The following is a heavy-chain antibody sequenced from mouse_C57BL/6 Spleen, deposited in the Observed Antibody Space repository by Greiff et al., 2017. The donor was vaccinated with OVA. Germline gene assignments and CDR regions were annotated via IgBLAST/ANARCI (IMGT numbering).Heavy chain of an antibody. J-gene: IGHJ2*01. V-gene: IGHV5-16*01. Sequence: EVMLVESEGGLVQPGSSMKLSCTASGFTFSDYYMAWVRQVPEKGLEWVANITYDGSSTYYLDSLKSRFIISRDHAKNILYLQMSSLKSEDTATYYCARVPVYSNYFDYWGQGTTLTVSS. CDR2: ITYDGSST. CDR3: ARVPVYSNYFDY. D-gene: IGHD2-5*01. CDR1: GFTFSDYY.